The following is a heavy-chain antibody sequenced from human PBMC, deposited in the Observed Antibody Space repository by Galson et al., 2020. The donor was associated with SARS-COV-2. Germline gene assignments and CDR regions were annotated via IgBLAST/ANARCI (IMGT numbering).Heavy chain of an antibody. V-gene: IGHV1-24*01. D-gene: IGHD3-10*01. Sequence: ASVKVSCKVSGYTLTELSMHWVRQAPGNGLEWMGGFDPEDGETIYAQKFQGRVTMTEDTSTDTAYMELSSLRSEDTAVYYCATGPSMVRENWFDPWGQGTLVTVSS. CDR1: GYTLTELS. CDR3: ATGPSMVRENWFDP. CDR2: FDPEDGET. J-gene: IGHJ5*02.